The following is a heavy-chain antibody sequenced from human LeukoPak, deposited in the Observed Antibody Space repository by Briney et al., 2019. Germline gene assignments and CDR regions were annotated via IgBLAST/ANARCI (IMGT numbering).Heavy chain of an antibody. CDR3: ARVDYGSGYYYYMDV. V-gene: IGHV4-30-4*07. Sequence: PSETLSLTCAVSGGSISSGGYSWSWIRQPPGKGLEWIGYIYYSGSTYYNPSLKSRVTISVDTSKNQFSLKLSSVTAADTAVYYCARVDYGSGYYYYMDVWGKGTTVTVSS. CDR1: GGSISSGGYS. CDR2: IYYSGST. J-gene: IGHJ6*03. D-gene: IGHD3-10*01.